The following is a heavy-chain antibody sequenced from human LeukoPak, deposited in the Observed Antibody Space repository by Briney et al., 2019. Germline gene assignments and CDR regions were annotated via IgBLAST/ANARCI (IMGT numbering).Heavy chain of an antibody. CDR3: ARRGDYDFWSGPSHVLEEDAFDI. Sequence: PSETLSLSCTVSGGSISSYYWSWIRQPPGKGLEWIGYIYYSGSTNYNPSLKSRVTISVDTSKNQFSLKPSSVTAADTAVYYCARRGDYDFWSGPSHVLEEDAFDIWGQGTMVTVSS. CDR1: GGSISSYY. J-gene: IGHJ3*02. CDR2: IYYSGST. V-gene: IGHV4-59*01. D-gene: IGHD3-3*01.